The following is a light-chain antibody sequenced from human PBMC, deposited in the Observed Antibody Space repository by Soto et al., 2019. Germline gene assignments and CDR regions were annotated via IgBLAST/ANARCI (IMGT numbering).Light chain of an antibody. V-gene: IGLV2-14*01. J-gene: IGLJ2*01. CDR2: DVS. Sequence: QSALTQPASVSGSPGQSITISCTGTSSDGGGYNYVSWYQQHPGKAPKLMIYDVSNRPSGVSNRFSGSKSGYTASLTISGLQAEDEADYYCSSYTSSSTLVEFGGGTKLTVL. CDR3: SSYTSSSTLVE. CDR1: SSDGGGYNY.